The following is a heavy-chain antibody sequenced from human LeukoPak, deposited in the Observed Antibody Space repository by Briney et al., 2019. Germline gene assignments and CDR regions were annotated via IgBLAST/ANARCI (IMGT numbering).Heavy chain of an antibody. D-gene: IGHD3-10*01. CDR3: ARGMVRGVIRNYYYYYGMDV. J-gene: IGHJ6*02. CDR1: GGSISSYY. V-gene: IGHV4-34*01. Sequence: PSETLSLTCTVSGGSISSYYWSWIRQPPGKGLEWIGEINHSGSTNYNPSLKSRVTISVDTSKNQFSLKLSSVTAADTAVYYCARGMVRGVIRNYYYYYGMDVWGQGTTVTVSS. CDR2: INHSGST.